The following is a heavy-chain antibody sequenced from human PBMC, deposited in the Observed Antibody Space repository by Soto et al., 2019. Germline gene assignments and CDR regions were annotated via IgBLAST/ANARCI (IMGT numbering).Heavy chain of an antibody. Sequence: QLQLVQSGAGVKKPGSSVRVSCKAPGGTFSSYAITWVRQAPGQGLEWMGGIIPIFGTANYAQKFQGRVTITADESTSTAYMELSSLRSEDTAVYYCARAVTTAWYFQHWGQGTLVTVSS. CDR2: IIPIFGTA. CDR3: ARAVTTAWYFQH. CDR1: GGTFSSYA. V-gene: IGHV1-69*01. J-gene: IGHJ1*01. D-gene: IGHD4-17*01.